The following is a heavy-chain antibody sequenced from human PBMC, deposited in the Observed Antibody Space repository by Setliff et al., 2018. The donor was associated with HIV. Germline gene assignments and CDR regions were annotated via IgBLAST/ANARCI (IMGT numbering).Heavy chain of an antibody. D-gene: IGHD2-2*03. CDR1: GDSMNSVSYS. Sequence: PSETLSLTCTVSGDSMNSVSYSWAWLRQSAGKGPEWIGHVYARGSANYNPSLTSRVTISVPTSKNQFPLNLNSVTAADTATYYCARAKTIGSSALVLDPWGQGTPVTVSS. J-gene: IGHJ5*02. V-gene: IGHV4-61*09. CDR2: VYARGSA. CDR3: ARAKTIGSSALVLDP.